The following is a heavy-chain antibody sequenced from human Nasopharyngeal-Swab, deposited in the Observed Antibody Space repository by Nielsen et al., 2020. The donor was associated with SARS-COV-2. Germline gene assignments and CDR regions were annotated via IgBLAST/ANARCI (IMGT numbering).Heavy chain of an antibody. Sequence: SETLSLTCTVSGGPLSSYYWSWIRQSPGTGLEWIGNVYYSGSTEYNPSLQSRAIISLDTTKNPFSLRLSSVTAADTAVYFCARDQKYYFEKSGYFDYWGQGAHVTVSS. J-gene: IGHJ4*02. CDR2: VYYSGST. CDR1: GGPLSSYY. CDR3: ARDQKYYFEKSGYFDY. V-gene: IGHV4-59*01. D-gene: IGHD3-22*01.